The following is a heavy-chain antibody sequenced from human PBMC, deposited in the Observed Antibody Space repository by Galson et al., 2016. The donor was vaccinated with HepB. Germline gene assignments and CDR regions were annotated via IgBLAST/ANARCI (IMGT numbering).Heavy chain of an antibody. D-gene: IGHD3-22*01. J-gene: IGHJ4*02. V-gene: IGHV1-18*01. CDR3: ARDQWYFYDSSAQAGVDY. CDR2: VSGHNGNI. Sequence: SVKVSCKASGYTFTTFGVSWVRQAPGQGLEWMGWVSGHNGNINYAQKFQGRVSMTTDTSTSTAYMELRSLRSDDTAVYYCARDQWYFYDSSAQAGVDYWGQGTLVTVSS. CDR1: GYTFTTFG.